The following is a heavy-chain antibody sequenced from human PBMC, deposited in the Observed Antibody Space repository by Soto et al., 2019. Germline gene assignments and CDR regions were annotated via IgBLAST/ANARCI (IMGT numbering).Heavy chain of an antibody. CDR2: ISSSSSTI. J-gene: IGHJ4*02. CDR3: ASRTGTLDY. V-gene: IGHV3-48*01. CDR1: GFTFSSYS. Sequence: GESLKISCAASGFTFSSYSMNWVRQAPGKGLEWVSYISSSSSTIYYADSVKGRFTISRDNAKNSLYLQMNSLRAEDTAVYYCASRTGTLDYWGQGTLVTVSS. D-gene: IGHD1-1*01.